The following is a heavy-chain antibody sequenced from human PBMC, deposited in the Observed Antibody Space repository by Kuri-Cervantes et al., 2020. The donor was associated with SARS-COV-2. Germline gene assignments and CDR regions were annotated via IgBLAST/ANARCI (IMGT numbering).Heavy chain of an antibody. J-gene: IGHJ4*02. CDR2: ISSSSTI. V-gene: IGHV3-69-1*01. Sequence: GESLKISCAASGFTFSDYYMNWVRQAPGKGLEWVSSISSSSTIYYADSVKGRFTISRDNAKNSLYLQMNSLRVEDTAIYYCASNWSPPHNYSDSSAYDYWGQGTLVTVSS. CDR3: ASNWSPPHNYSDSSAYDY. CDR1: GFTFSDYY. D-gene: IGHD3-22*01.